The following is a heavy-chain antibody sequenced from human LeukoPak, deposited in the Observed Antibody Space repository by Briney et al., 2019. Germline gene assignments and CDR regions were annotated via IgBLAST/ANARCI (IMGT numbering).Heavy chain of an antibody. CDR2: IHYSGST. J-gene: IGHJ4*02. CDR3: ASARDLGWAGICN. V-gene: IGHV4-59*08. Sequence: PSETLSLTCSVSGGSISSYYWSWIRQPPGKGLEWIGSIHYSGSTNYSPSLKSRVTISVDTSKNHFSLRLSSVTAADTAVYYCASARDLGWAGICNWGQGTLVTVSS. CDR1: GGSISSYY. D-gene: IGHD6-19*01.